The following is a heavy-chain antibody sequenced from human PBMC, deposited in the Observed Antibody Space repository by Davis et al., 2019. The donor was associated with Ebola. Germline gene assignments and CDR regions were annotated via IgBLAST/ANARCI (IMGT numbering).Heavy chain of an antibody. V-gene: IGHV3-30-3*01. CDR3: ARDPGILRLVGDYYFDY. Sequence: PGWSLRLSCAASGFTFSTYPIHWIRQAPGKGLEWVAVISSDGNNKHYADSVKGRFTISRDISKNTLYLQMNSLRPEDTAVYYCARDPGILRLVGDYYFDYWGQGTLVTVSS. J-gene: IGHJ4*02. CDR2: ISSDGNNK. D-gene: IGHD3-10*01. CDR1: GFTFSTYP.